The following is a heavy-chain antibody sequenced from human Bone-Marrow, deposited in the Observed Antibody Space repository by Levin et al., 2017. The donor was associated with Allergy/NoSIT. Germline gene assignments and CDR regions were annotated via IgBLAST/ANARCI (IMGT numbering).Heavy chain of an antibody. CDR1: GFTFRSYD. D-gene: IGHD3-22*01. J-gene: IGHJ5*02. Sequence: PGESLKISCAASGFTFRSYDMNWVRQAPGKGLEWISYISSSAGSIYYADSVKGRFTISRDNAKNSLYLQMNSLRAEDTAVYYCARDLLLLPTVPKEDNWFDPWGQGTLVTVSS. CDR3: ARDLLLLPTVPKEDNWFDP. CDR2: ISSSAGSI. V-gene: IGHV3-48*03.